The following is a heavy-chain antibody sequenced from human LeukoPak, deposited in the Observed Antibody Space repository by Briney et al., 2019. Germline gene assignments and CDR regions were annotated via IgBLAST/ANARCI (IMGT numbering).Heavy chain of an antibody. J-gene: IGHJ6*03. CDR1: GFTFSSYW. CDR3: ARDRITMVRGVIITFRYYYMDV. CDR2: IKQDGSEK. V-gene: IGHV3-7*01. D-gene: IGHD3-10*01. Sequence: GGSLRLSCAASGFTFSSYWMSWVRQAPGKGLEWVANIKQDGSEKYYVDSVKGRFTISRDNAKNSLYLQMNSLRAEDTAVYYCARDRITMVRGVIITFRYYYMDVWGKGTTVTISS.